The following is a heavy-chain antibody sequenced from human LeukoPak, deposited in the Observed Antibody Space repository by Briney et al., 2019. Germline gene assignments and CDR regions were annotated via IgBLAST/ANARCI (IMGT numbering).Heavy chain of an antibody. Sequence: GGSLRLSCAASGFTFTSYSMNWVRQAPGKGLEWVSGISGSGGNTYYADSVKGRFTISRDNSKSTLYLQMNSLRAEDTAVYYCTKINAYHYDSSGYYFDYWGQGTLVTVSS. D-gene: IGHD3-22*01. V-gene: IGHV3-23*01. CDR2: ISGSGGNT. CDR1: GFTFTSYS. CDR3: TKINAYHYDSSGYYFDY. J-gene: IGHJ4*02.